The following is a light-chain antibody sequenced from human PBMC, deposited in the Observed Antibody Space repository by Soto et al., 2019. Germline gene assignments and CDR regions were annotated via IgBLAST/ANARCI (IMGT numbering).Light chain of an antibody. CDR2: GNN. J-gene: IGLJ1*01. V-gene: IGLV1-40*01. CDR1: SSNIGAGYD. Sequence: QSALTQAPSISGAPGQRVTISCTGSSSNIGAGYDVHWFQQFPGTAPRLLIHGNNNRPSGVPDRFSGSESGTSASLAIAGLQAGDEAIYYCQSFDSDLSAVVFGTGTKGTDL. CDR3: QSFDSDLSAVV.